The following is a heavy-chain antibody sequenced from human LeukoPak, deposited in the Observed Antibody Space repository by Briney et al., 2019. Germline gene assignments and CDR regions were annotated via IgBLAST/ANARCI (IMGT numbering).Heavy chain of an antibody. J-gene: IGHJ4*02. V-gene: IGHV3-30*03. Sequence: PGGSLRLPCAGSGFTFSTYGMHWVRQAPGKGLEWVAVISYDGSNKYYADSVKGRFTISRDNSKNTLYLQMNSLRAEDTAVYYCARGANYDFWSGYPFWGQGTLVTVSS. D-gene: IGHD3-3*01. CDR2: ISYDGSNK. CDR3: ARGANYDFWSGYPF. CDR1: GFTFSTYG.